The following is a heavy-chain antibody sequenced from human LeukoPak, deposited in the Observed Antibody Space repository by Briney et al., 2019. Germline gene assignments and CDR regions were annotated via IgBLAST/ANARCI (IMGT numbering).Heavy chain of an antibody. V-gene: IGHV1-69*13. J-gene: IGHJ4*02. CDR2: IIPIFGTA. CDR1: GYTFTSYG. CDR3: ARDPPIRGHYDSSGYYETGGGY. D-gene: IGHD3-22*01. Sequence: ASVKVSCKASGYTFTSYGISWVRQAPGQGLEWMGGIIPIFGTANYAQKFQGRVTITADESTSTAYMELSSLRSEDTAVYYCARDPPIRGHYDSSGYYETGGGYWGQGTLVTVSS.